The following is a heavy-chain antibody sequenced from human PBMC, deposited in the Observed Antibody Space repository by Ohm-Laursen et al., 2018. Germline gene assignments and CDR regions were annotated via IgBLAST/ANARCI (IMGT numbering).Heavy chain of an antibody. D-gene: IGHD2-2*01. CDR2: ISWNSGSK. J-gene: IGHJ6*02. CDR1: GSTFDDYA. CDR3: ARGSRTNFFYYYGMDV. V-gene: IGHV3-9*01. Sequence: SLRLSCAATGSTFDDYAMHWVRQPPGKGLEWVSGISWNSGSKGYADSVKGRFTISRDNAKNSLYLQMKSLRAEDTAVYYCARGSRTNFFYYYGMDVWGQGTTVTVSS.